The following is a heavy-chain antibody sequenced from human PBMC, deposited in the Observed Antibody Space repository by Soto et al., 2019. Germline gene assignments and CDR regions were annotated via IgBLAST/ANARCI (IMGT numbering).Heavy chain of an antibody. Sequence: SLRLSCVASGFTFSSYSVNWVRQAPGKGLEWISYISSGSKTIYYADSVKGRFTVSRDNAKNSQFLQMSSLRDEDTAVYYCVREDILGVRSFDYWGQGTLVTVSS. CDR1: GFTFSSYS. J-gene: IGHJ4*02. CDR2: ISSGSKTI. D-gene: IGHD3-9*01. CDR3: VREDILGVRSFDY. V-gene: IGHV3-48*02.